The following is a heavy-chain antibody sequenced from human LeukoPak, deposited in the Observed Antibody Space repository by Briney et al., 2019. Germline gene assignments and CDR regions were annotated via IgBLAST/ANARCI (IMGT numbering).Heavy chain of an antibody. D-gene: IGHD1-26*01. J-gene: IGHJ4*02. Sequence: SETLTLTCTVSGDSISSNNYYWGRIRQPPGKGLEWIGSIHYSGNTYYNPSLNSRVTISVDSSKNQFSLKLTSVTAADTAVYYCARQGSGSYYRRPFDYWGQGTLVTVSS. V-gene: IGHV4-39*01. CDR2: IHYSGNT. CDR1: GDSISSNNYY. CDR3: ARQGSGSYYRRPFDY.